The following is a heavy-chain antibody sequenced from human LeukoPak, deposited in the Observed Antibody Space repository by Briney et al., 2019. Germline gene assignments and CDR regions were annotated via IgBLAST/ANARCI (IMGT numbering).Heavy chain of an antibody. Sequence: IGSSYYSGSAYYNPSLKSRVTISVDTSKNQFSLKLSSVTAADTAVYYCARRYNWNLVAFDIWGRGTMVTVSS. V-gene: IGHV4-39*01. J-gene: IGHJ3*02. D-gene: IGHD1-1*01. CDR3: ARRYNWNLVAFDI. CDR2: SYYSGSA.